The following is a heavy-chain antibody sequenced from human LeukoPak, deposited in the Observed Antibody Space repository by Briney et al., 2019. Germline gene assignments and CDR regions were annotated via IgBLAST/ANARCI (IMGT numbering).Heavy chain of an antibody. D-gene: IGHD5-12*01. V-gene: IGHV3-23*01. J-gene: IGHJ4*02. CDR2: ISGSGGST. CDR1: GFTFSSYA. Sequence: GGSLRLSCAASGFTFSSYAMSWVRQAPGKGLEWVSAISGSGGSTYYADSVKGRFTISRDNSKNTLYLQMNSLTPDDTAVYYCARGEFSGLDYWGQGTLVTVSS. CDR3: ARGEFSGLDY.